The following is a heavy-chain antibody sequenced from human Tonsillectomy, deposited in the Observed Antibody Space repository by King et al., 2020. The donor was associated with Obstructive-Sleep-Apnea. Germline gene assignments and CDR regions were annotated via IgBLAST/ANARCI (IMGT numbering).Heavy chain of an antibody. D-gene: IGHD3-10*01. CDR1: GYSISRGYY. J-gene: IGHJ6*02. Sequence: VQLQESGPGLVKPSETLSLTCTVSGYSISRGYYWGWIRQPPGKGLEWIGSINHSGNTNYNPSLKSRVSISVDTSKNQFSLSPSSVTASDTAVYYCAREDGSGSYYTESLDVWGQGTTVTVSS. CDR3: AREDGSGSYYTESLDV. V-gene: IGHV4-38-2*02. CDR2: INHSGNT.